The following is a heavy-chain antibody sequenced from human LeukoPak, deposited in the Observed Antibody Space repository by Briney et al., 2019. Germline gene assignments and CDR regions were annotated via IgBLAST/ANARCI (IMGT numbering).Heavy chain of an antibody. D-gene: IGHD5-18*01. CDR2: IYYSGST. CDR1: GGSISSYY. CDR3: ARGIGRYSYGGLYY. J-gene: IGHJ4*02. Sequence: SETLSLTCTVSGGSISSYYWSWIRQPPGKGLEWIGYIYYSGSTNYNPSLKSRVTISVDTSKNQFSLKLSSVTAADTAVYYCARGIGRYSYGGLYYWGQGTLVTVSS. V-gene: IGHV4-59*01.